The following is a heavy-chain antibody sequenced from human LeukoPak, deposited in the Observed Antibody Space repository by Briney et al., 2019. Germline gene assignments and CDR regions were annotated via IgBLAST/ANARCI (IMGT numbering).Heavy chain of an antibody. V-gene: IGHV3-30*03. Sequence: GRSLRLSCAASGFTFSVCGMHWVRQAPGKGLEWVAVISYDGSNKYYADSVKGRFTISRDNSKNTLYLQMNSLRAEDTAVYYCAREKYYDFWSGHHDAFDIWGQGTMVTVSS. J-gene: IGHJ3*02. CDR3: AREKYYDFWSGHHDAFDI. D-gene: IGHD3-3*01. CDR1: GFTFSVCG. CDR2: ISYDGSNK.